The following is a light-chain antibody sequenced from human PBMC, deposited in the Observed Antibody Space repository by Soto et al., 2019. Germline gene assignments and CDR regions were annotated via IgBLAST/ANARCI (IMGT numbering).Light chain of an antibody. CDR1: QGISTY. CDR3: QHLDDYPIT. CDR2: GTS. Sequence: DIHLTQSPSFLSASVGDRVTITCRASQGISTYLAWYQQKPGQVPKLLIYGTSTLQSGVPSRFRGNRSGADFTLTSTYVQPEDVATYYCQHLDDYPITFGQGTRLEI. J-gene: IGKJ5*01. V-gene: IGKV1-9*01.